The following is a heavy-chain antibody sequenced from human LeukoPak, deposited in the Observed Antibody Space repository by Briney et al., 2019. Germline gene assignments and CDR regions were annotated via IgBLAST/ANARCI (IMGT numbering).Heavy chain of an antibody. CDR3: ARGKGWRAHYYYYGMDV. D-gene: IGHD3-3*01. Sequence: ASVKVSCKASGGTFSSYAISWVRQAPGQGLEWMGGIIPIFGTANYAQKFQGRVPITADESTSTAYMELSSLRSEDTAVYYCARGKGWRAHYYYYGMDVWGQGTTVTVSS. CDR2: IIPIFGTA. CDR1: GGTFSSYA. J-gene: IGHJ6*02. V-gene: IGHV1-69*13.